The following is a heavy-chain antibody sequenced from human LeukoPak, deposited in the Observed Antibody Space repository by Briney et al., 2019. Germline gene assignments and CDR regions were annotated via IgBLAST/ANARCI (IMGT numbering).Heavy chain of an antibody. CDR3: ARGGDCSSTSCYRFDP. J-gene: IGHJ5*02. D-gene: IGHD2-2*03. V-gene: IGHV1-18*01. CDR1: GYTFTSYV. CDR2: FSAYNGNT. Sequence: ASVKVSCKASGYTFTSYVTSWGRTALGQGLGWWGWFSAYNGNTNYAQKLQGRVTMTTDTSTSTAYMELRSLRSDDTAVYYCARGGDCSSTSCYRFDPWGQGTLVTVSS.